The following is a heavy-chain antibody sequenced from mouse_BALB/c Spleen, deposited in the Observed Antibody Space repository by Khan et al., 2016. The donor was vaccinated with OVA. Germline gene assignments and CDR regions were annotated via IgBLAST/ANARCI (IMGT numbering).Heavy chain of an antibody. Sequence: QVQLQQSGAELAKPGASVKMSCKASGYMFTSYWMNWVKQRPGQGLEWIGYINPSSGYAEYNQKFKDKATLTADKSSSTAYMQLSSLTSEDSAVYYGVRSGYGSLAYWGQGTLVTVSA. D-gene: IGHD1-1*01. V-gene: IGHV1-7*01. CDR2: INPSSGYA. J-gene: IGHJ3*01. CDR1: GYMFTSYW. CDR3: VRSGYGSLAY.